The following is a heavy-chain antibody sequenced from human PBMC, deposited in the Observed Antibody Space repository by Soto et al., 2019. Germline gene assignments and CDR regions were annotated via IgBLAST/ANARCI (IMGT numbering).Heavy chain of an antibody. CDR2: IYSGGST. CDR3: ARGGRYYYSVDG. Sequence: EVQRVESGGGLVEPGGSLRLSCAASGFTVSSNYMSWVRQAPGKGLEGVSVIYSGGSTYYADSVTGRFTISRHNSKNTLYVQMNSLRAEDTAVYYCARGGRYYYSVDGWGKGTTVTVSS. V-gene: IGHV3-53*04. D-gene: IGHD1-26*01. CDR1: GFTVSSNY. J-gene: IGHJ6*03.